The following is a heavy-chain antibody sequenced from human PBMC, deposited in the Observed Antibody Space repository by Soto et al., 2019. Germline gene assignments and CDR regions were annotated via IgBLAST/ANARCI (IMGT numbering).Heavy chain of an antibody. V-gene: IGHV4-34*01. CDR2: INHSGST. CDR3: ALGVAARLSNYSFSMDV. J-gene: IGHJ6*03. D-gene: IGHD6-6*01. Sequence: IRLPPRKGLEWIGEINHSGSTNYNPSLKSRVTISVDTSKNQFSLKLSSVTAADTAVYYCALGVAARLSNYSFSMDV.